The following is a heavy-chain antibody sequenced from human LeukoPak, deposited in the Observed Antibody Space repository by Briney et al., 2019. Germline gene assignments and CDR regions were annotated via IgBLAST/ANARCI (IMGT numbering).Heavy chain of an antibody. CDR2: IYYNVNT. D-gene: IGHD4-23*01. CDR3: AVIRRSDYDGFRPGWVYWYFDV. CDR1: GGSISIYY. V-gene: IGHV4-59*01. J-gene: IGHJ2*01. Sequence: SETLSLTCTVAGGSISIYYWSWIRQPAGKGLEWMGFIYYNVNTNYNPSLKGRISISVDTSKKQFTRKLNAVTAPDTAIFYCAVIRRSDYDGFRPGWVYWYFDVWGRGTLVTVSS.